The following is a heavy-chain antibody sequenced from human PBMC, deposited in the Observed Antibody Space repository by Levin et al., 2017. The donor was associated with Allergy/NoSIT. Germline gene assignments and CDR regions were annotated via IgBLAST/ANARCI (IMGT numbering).Heavy chain of an antibody. CDR2: ISGSGDNT. J-gene: IGHJ6*03. V-gene: IGHV3-23*01. D-gene: IGHD4-17*01. CDR1: GFTFSSYA. CDR3: EKDLYGDYYMDV. Sequence: GESLKISCAASGFTFSSYAMSWVRQAPGKGLEWVSVISGSGDNTYYADSVKGRFTISRDNSKNTLYLQMNSLRAEDTAIYYCEKDLYGDYYMDVWGQGTTVTVSS.